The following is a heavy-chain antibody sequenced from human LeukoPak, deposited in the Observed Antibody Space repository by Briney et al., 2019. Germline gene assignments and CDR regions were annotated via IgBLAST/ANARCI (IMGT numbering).Heavy chain of an antibody. CDR3: ASGEVFDY. Sequence: PGGSLTLSCAACGFTVSSNYMSWLRQAPGKGLECVSVIYRGGSTYYADSVKGRFTISRDNSKNTVYLQMNSLRAEDTAVYYCASGEVFDYWGQGTLVTVSS. CDR2: IYRGGST. J-gene: IGHJ4*02. CDR1: GFTVSSNY. V-gene: IGHV3-53*01. D-gene: IGHD3-10*01.